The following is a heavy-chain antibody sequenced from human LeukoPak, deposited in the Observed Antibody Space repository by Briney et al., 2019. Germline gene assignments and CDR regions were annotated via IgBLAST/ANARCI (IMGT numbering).Heavy chain of an antibody. Sequence: GGSLRLSCAASGFTFSSNAMSWVRQAPGKGLEWVSAISGSGGNTYYADSVKGRFTISRDNSKDTLYLQMNSLRAEDTAVYYCARRGLITMVRGVITKANWFDPWGQGTLVTVSS. CDR3: ARRGLITMVRGVITKANWFDP. CDR1: GFTFSSNA. CDR2: ISGSGGNT. D-gene: IGHD3-10*01. J-gene: IGHJ5*02. V-gene: IGHV3-23*01.